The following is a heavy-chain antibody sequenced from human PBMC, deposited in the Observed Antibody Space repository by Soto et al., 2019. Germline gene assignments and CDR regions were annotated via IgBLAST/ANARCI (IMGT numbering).Heavy chain of an antibody. CDR3: AITSVADASFDY. Sequence: QVQLVESGGGVVHPGRSPSLSCAGSGFMFSNNGMYWVRRAPGKGLEWVAFISYDGSETFYADSVKGRFTISRDNSKSTLFLHMSSLKNEDTAVYYCAITSVADASFDYWGQGTLVTVSS. CDR1: GFMFSNNG. J-gene: IGHJ4*02. V-gene: IGHV3-30*03. D-gene: IGHD4-4*01. CDR2: ISYDGSET.